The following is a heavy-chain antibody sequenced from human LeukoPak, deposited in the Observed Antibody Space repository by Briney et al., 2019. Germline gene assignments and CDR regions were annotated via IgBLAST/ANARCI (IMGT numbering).Heavy chain of an antibody. CDR1: GYIFTNYG. D-gene: IGHD5-24*01. J-gene: IGHJ5*02. CDR3: ARDGYKETFSFDP. CDR2: ISADNGDT. Sequence: ASVKVSCKASGYIFTNYGITWVRQAPGQGLEWMGWISADNGDTKYAQRVQGRVTMTTDTSTSTAYMELRSLRSHDTAVYYCARDGYKETFSFDPWGQGTLVTVSS. V-gene: IGHV1-18*01.